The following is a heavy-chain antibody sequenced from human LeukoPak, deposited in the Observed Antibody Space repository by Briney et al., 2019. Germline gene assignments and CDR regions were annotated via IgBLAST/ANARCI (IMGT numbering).Heavy chain of an antibody. CDR3: ARYGSGSYYRDPFDY. Sequence: GRSLRLSCAASGFTFSGYSMNWVRQAPGKGLEWVSYISSSSDTIYHADSVKGRFTISRDNAKNSLYLQMNSLRAEDTAVYYCARYGSGSYYRDPFDYWGQGTLVTVSS. D-gene: IGHD3-10*01. V-gene: IGHV3-48*01. CDR2: ISSSSDTI. J-gene: IGHJ4*02. CDR1: GFTFSGYS.